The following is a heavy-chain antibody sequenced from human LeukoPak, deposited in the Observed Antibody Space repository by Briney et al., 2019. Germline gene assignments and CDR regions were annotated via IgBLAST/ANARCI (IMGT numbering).Heavy chain of an antibody. Sequence: PGGSLRLSCAASGFTSSSYSMNWVRQAPGKGLEWVSSISGSDGTSHYADFVKGRFTISRDNSKNTLYLQMNSLRAEDTAAYYCAKSLGVGGYTRYKGFDQWGQGTLVVVSS. D-gene: IGHD3-16*02. V-gene: IGHV3-23*01. CDR3: AKSLGVGGYTRYKGFDQ. J-gene: IGHJ4*02. CDR1: GFTSSSYS. CDR2: ISGSDGTS.